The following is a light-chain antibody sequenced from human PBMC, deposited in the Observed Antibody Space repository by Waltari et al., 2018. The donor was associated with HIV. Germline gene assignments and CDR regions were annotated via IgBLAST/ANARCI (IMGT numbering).Light chain of an antibody. V-gene: IGLV1-44*01. CDR1: TSNIGSNS. Sequence: QSALTQSPSASGTPGQTVTILCSGVTSNIGSNSVNWYIQVPGTAPKLLIYSDNRRPSGVPDRFSGSKSGTSASLAISGLQSDDEATYYCAAWDDTLNGRGVFGGGTKLTVL. CDR3: AAWDDTLNGRGV. J-gene: IGLJ3*02. CDR2: SDN.